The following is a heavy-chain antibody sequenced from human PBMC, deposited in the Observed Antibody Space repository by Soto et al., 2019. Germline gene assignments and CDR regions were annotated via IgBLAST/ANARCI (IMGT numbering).Heavy chain of an antibody. Sequence: PVGSLRLSCAASGFNFSGSAIHWVRQASGKGLEWVGRIRSRANNYATSSAASVKGRFKFSRDDSKNTAYLQMSTLKTEDTAVYYCNRGQGAPIGDYYDHGMDVWGQGTTVTVSS. CDR3: NRGQGAPIGDYYDHGMDV. J-gene: IGHJ6*02. V-gene: IGHV3-73*01. CDR1: GFNFSGSA. D-gene: IGHD2-2*02. CDR2: IRSRANNYAT.